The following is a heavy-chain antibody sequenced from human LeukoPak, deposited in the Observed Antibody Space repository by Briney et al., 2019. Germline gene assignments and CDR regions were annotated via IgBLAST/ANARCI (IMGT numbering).Heavy chain of an antibody. D-gene: IGHD6-13*01. CDR1: GGTFSSYA. V-gene: IGHV1-69*05. J-gene: IGHJ6*03. CDR3: ATSSLIAAADPYYYYYMDV. CDR2: IIPIFGTA. Sequence: SVKVSCKASGGTFSSYAISWVRQAPGQGLEWMGGIIPIFGTANYAQKFQGRVTITTDESTSTAYMELSSLRSEDTAVYYCATSSLIAAADPYYYYYMDVWGKGTTVTVSS.